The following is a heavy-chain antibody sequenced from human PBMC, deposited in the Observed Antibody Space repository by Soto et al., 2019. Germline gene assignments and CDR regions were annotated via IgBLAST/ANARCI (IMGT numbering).Heavy chain of an antibody. J-gene: IGHJ4*02. D-gene: IGHD3-22*01. Sequence: PGGSLRLSCAASGFTVSSNYMSWVRQAPGKGLEWVSVIYSGGSTYYADSVKGRFTISRDNSKNTLYLQMNSLRAEDTAVYYCAGGHYYDSSGYYPLFDYWGQGTLVTVSS. CDR1: GFTVSSNY. V-gene: IGHV3-66*01. CDR3: AGGHYYDSSGYYPLFDY. CDR2: IYSGGST.